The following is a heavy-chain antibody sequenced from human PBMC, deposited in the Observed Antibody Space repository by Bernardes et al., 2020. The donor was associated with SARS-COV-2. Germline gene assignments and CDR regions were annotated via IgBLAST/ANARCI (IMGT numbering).Heavy chain of an antibody. CDR3: AKDITPIQTTSFDY. J-gene: IGHJ4*02. V-gene: IGHV3-9*01. Sequence: GGSLRLSRAASGFTFDDYAMHWVRQAPGKGLEWVSGISWNSGSIGYADSVKGRFTISRDNAKNSLYLQMNSLRAEDTALYYCAKDITPIQTTSFDYWGQGTLVTVSS. CDR2: ISWNSGSI. CDR1: GFTFDDYA.